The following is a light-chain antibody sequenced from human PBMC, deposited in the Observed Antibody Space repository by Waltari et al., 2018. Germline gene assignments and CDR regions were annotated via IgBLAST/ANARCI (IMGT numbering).Light chain of an antibody. CDR2: NDN. V-gene: IGLV1-44*01. J-gene: IGLJ3*02. CDR3: AVWDDSLGGV. Sequence: QSVLTQPPSVSGTPGQRVTISCSGSNSNIGGNSVNWYQQLPGKAPKLLIYNDNQGPFGVPDRCSASKSGTSASLAITGLQSEDEADYYCAVWDDSLGGVFGGGTKLTVL. CDR1: NSNIGGNS.